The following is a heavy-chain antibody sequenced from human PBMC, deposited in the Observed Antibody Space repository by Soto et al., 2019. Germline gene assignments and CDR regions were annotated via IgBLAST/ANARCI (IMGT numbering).Heavy chain of an antibody. CDR3: ARDSCGDHNWFDP. Sequence: QLQLQESGPGLVKPSETLSLTCTVSGDSISSSSYYWGWIRQPPGKGLEWIGSIYFGGSTYYKPSLKSRVTISVDTSKNQFSLKLSSVTAEETAVYYCARDSCGDHNWFDPWGQGTLVTVSS. J-gene: IGHJ5*02. CDR1: GDSISSSSYY. CDR2: IYFGGST. V-gene: IGHV4-39*02. D-gene: IGHD3-10*01.